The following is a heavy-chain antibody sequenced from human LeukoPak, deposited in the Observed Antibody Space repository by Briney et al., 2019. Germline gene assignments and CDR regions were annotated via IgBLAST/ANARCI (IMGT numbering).Heavy chain of an antibody. V-gene: IGHV3-53*01. CDR3: AKFGFELLWFGGGGVFDI. Sequence: WGSLRLSCEVSGFTFSAAYMNWVRQAPGKGLEWVSRLYPSGTFHYANSVRGRFSISRDNSKNTLYLQMKSLRAEDTAAYFCAKFGFELLWFGGGGVFDIWGQGTMVTVSS. D-gene: IGHD3-10*01. CDR1: GFTFSAAY. J-gene: IGHJ3*02. CDR2: LYPSGTF.